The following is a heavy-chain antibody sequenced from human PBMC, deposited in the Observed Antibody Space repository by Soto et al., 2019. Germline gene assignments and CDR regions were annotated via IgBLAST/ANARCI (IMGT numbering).Heavy chain of an antibody. J-gene: IGHJ4*02. CDR3: AREGQLGY. CDR2: ISGYNGNT. Sequence: ASVKVSCKASGYTFSNYGFSWVRQAPGQGLEWMGWISGYNGNTNYAERLQGRVTMTADTSTSTAYMALKSLRYDDTAVYYCAREGQLGYWGQGTPVTVSS. CDR1: GYTFSNYG. D-gene: IGHD6-6*01. V-gene: IGHV1-18*01.